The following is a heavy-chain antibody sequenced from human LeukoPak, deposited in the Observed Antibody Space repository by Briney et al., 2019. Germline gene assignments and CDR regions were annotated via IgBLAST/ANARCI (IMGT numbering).Heavy chain of an antibody. CDR2: IIPIFGTA. CDR3: ATASRIAVVLYYFDY. V-gene: IGHV1-69*05. Sequence: SVKVSCKASGGTFSSYAISWVRQAPGQGLEWMGGIIPIFGTANYAQEFQGRVTITTDESTSTAYMELSSLRSEDTAVYYCATASRIAVVLYYFDYWGQGTLVTVSS. D-gene: IGHD6-19*01. J-gene: IGHJ4*02. CDR1: GGTFSSYA.